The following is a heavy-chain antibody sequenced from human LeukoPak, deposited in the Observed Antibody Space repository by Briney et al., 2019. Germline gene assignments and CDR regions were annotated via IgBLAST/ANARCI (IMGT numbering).Heavy chain of an antibody. D-gene: IGHD6-13*01. CDR1: GGSFSGYY. CDR2: INHSGST. V-gene: IGHV4-34*01. J-gene: IGHJ6*02. Sequence: SETLSLTCAVYGGSFSGYYWSWIRQPSGKGLEWIGEINHSGSTNYNPSLKSRVTISVDTSKNQFSLKLSSVTAADTAVYYCASHHTGYSSSWYPIWYGMDVWGQGTTVTVSS. CDR3: ASHHTGYSSSWYPIWYGMDV.